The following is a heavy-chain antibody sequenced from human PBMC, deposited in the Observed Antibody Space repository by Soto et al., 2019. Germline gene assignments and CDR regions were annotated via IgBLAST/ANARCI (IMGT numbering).Heavy chain of an antibody. CDR2: ISSSSSYI. CDR3: ARGPSWAEYYFDY. Sequence: VQLVESGGGLVKPGGSLRLSCAASGFTFSSYSMNWVRQAPGKGLEWVSSISSSSSYIYYADSVKGRFTISRDNAKNSLYLQMNSLRAEDTAVYYCARGPSWAEYYFDYWGQGTLVTVSS. J-gene: IGHJ4*02. CDR1: GFTFSSYS. V-gene: IGHV3-21*01. D-gene: IGHD2-2*01.